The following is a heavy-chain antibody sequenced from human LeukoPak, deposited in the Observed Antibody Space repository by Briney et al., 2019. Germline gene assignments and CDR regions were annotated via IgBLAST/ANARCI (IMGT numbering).Heavy chain of an antibody. CDR2: ISSSSSYI. CDR3: ARAWSAGSGNSAFDI. CDR1: GFTFSRFG. D-gene: IGHD3-10*01. V-gene: IGHV3-21*01. Sequence: GGSLRLSCAASGFTFSRFGMNWVRQAPGKGLEWVSSISSSSSYIYYADSVKGRFTISRDNAKNSLYLQMNSLRAEDTAVYYCARAWSAGSGNSAFDIWGQGTMVTVSS. J-gene: IGHJ3*02.